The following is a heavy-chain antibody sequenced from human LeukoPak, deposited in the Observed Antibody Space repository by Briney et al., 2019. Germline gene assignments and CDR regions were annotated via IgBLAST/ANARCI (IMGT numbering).Heavy chain of an antibody. CDR3: ARGDFWSGYYPLVSWFDP. V-gene: IGHV4-4*07. CDR2: IYTSGST. D-gene: IGHD3-3*01. CDR1: GGSISSYY. Sequence: SETLSLTCTVSGGSISSYYWSWIRQPAGKGLEWIGRIYTSGSTNYNPSLKSRVTISVDTSKNQFSLKLSSVTAADTAVYYCARGDFWSGYYPLVSWFDPWGQGTLVTVSS. J-gene: IGHJ5*02.